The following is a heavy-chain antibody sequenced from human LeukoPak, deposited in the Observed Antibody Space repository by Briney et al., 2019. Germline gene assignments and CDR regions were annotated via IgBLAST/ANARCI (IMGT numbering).Heavy chain of an antibody. CDR1: GFTFSSYW. Sequence: GGSLRLSCAASGFTFSSYWMSWVRQAPGKGLEWVATIKQDGSEKYFVDSVKGRFTISRDNTKNSLYLQMNSLRAEDTAVYYCARPPYTYYYDSSGYTHFDYWGQGTLVTVSS. CDR2: IKQDGSEK. J-gene: IGHJ4*02. V-gene: IGHV3-7*01. CDR3: ARPPYTYYYDSSGYTHFDY. D-gene: IGHD3-22*01.